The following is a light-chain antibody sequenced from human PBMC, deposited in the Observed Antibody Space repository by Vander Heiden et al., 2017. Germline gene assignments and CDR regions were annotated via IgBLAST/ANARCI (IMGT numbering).Light chain of an antibody. CDR2: GAS. V-gene: IGKV3-20*01. CDR3: QQYGSSPYT. CDR1: QSVSSSY. Sequence: EIVLTQSPGTLSLSPGERATLSCRASQSVSSSYLAWYQQKPGRAPRLLIYGASSRATGIPDRFSGSGSGTDFTLTISRLDPEDFAVFYCQQYGSSPYTFGQGTKLEIK. J-gene: IGKJ2*01.